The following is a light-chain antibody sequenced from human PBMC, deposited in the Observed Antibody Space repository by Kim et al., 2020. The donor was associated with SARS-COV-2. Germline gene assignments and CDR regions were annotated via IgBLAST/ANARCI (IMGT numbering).Light chain of an antibody. CDR1: HRVISSY. CDR3: QQYSSSPIT. V-gene: IGKV3-20*01. J-gene: IGKJ5*01. CDR2: GAS. Sequence: TPGEQATLCSRASHRVISSYLAGYQQKPGQAPRHHICGASSRATGIPDRFSGSVSETDFTLTISSLEPEDFAVYYCQQYSSSPITFGQGTRLEIK.